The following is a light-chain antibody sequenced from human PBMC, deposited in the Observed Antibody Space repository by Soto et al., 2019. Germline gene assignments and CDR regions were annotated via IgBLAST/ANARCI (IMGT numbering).Light chain of an antibody. Sequence: EILLTQSPATLSLSPGERATLSCRASQSVSSYLAWYQQKLGQAPRLLIYDASKRATGIPARFSGSGSGTDFTLTISNLEPEDFAVYYCQQRGNWPRTFGQGTKVEIK. J-gene: IGKJ1*01. CDR3: QQRGNWPRT. CDR2: DAS. CDR1: QSVSSY. V-gene: IGKV3-11*01.